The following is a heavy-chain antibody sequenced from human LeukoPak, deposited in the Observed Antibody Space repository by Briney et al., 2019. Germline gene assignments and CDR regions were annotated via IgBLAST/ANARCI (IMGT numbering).Heavy chain of an antibody. D-gene: IGHD3-22*01. V-gene: IGHV1-69*04. CDR2: VIPIFGIA. CDR3: ARERRPDYYDSSGYYSAAFDI. Sequence: GSSVKVSCKASGGTFSSYAISWVRQAPGQGLEWMGRVIPIFGIANYAQKFQGRVTITADKSTSTACMELSSLRSEHTAVYYCARERRPDYYDSSGYYSAAFDIWGQGTMVTVSS. CDR1: GGTFSSYA. J-gene: IGHJ3*02.